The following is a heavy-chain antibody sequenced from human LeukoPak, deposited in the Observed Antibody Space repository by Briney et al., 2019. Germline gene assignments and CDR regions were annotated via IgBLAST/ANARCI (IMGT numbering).Heavy chain of an antibody. CDR2: IYYSGST. D-gene: IGHD6-13*01. CDR1: GGSISSYY. CDR3: AREGSSSSWDY. J-gene: IGHJ4*02. Sequence: SETLSLTCTVSGGSISSYYWSWIRQPPGKGLEWIGYIYYSGSTNYNPSLKSRVTMSVDTSKNQFSLKLSSVTAADTAVYYCAREGSSSSWDYWGQGTLVTVSS. V-gene: IGHV4-59*01.